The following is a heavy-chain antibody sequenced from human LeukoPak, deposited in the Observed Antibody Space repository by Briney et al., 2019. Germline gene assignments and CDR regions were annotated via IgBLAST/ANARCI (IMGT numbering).Heavy chain of an antibody. CDR2: ISYDGSNK. V-gene: IGHV3-30-3*01. J-gene: IGHJ6*02. D-gene: IGHD2-15*01. CDR3: AKIGYCSGGSCYLYYYYGMDV. CDR1: GFTFSSYA. Sequence: GGSLRLSCAASGFTFSSYAMHWVRQAPGKGLEWVAVISYDGSNKYYADYVKGRFTISRDNSKNTLYLQMNSLRAEDTAVYYCAKIGYCSGGSCYLYYYYGMDVWGQGTTVTVSS.